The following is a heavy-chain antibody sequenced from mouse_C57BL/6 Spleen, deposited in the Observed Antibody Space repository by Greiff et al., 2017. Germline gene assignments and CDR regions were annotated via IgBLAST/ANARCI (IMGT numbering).Heavy chain of an antibody. Sequence: QVQLQQPGAELVMPGASVKLSCKASGYTFTSYWMHWVKQRHGQGLEWIGEIDTYDSYTNYNQKFKGKSTWPVDNSDSAAYMQLSSLTSEDSAVYYCARHNYGSGHWYFDVWGTGTTVTVSS. CDR3: ARHNYGSGHWYFDV. CDR1: GYTFTSYW. CDR2: IDTYDSYT. J-gene: IGHJ1*03. D-gene: IGHD1-1*01. V-gene: IGHV1-69*01.